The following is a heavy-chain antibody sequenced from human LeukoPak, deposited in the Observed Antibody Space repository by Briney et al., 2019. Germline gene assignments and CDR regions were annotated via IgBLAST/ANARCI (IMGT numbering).Heavy chain of an antibody. CDR3: ASGVTIFGVVRFDY. CDR2: ISSSGSTI. CDR1: GFTLSSYE. J-gene: IGHJ4*02. Sequence: PGGSLRLSCAASGFTLSSYEMNWVRQAPGKGLGWVSYISSSGSTIYYADSVKGRFTISRYNAKNSLYLQMNSLRAEDTAVYYCASGVTIFGVVRFDYWGQGTLVTVSS. D-gene: IGHD3-3*01. V-gene: IGHV3-48*03.